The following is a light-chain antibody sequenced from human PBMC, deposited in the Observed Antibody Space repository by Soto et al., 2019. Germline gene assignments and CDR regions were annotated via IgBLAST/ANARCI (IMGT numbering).Light chain of an antibody. CDR2: NAA. CDR3: QQYYKGPPLT. Sequence: EIVMTQSPATLSVSPGERATLSCRASQRIDTSLAWYQQRPGQAPRLLLYNAATRATGIPARFSGRGFGTEFTLTIRSLQSEDFSLYYCQQYYKGPPLTFGPGTKVDI. V-gene: IGKV3-15*01. CDR1: QRIDTS. J-gene: IGKJ3*01.